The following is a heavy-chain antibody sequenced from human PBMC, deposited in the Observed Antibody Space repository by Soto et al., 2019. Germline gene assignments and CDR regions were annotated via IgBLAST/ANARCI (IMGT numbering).Heavy chain of an antibody. CDR3: ARSVFP. CDR2: IYYSGST. CDR1: GGSISSGGYY. V-gene: IGHV4-31*03. Sequence: QVQLQESGPGLVKPSQTLSLTCTVSGGSISSGGYYWNWIRQHPGKGLEWIGYIYYSGSTYYNPSLXSXXTISIETSKNQFSLKLSSVTAADTAVYYCARSVFPWGQGTLVTVSS. J-gene: IGHJ5*02.